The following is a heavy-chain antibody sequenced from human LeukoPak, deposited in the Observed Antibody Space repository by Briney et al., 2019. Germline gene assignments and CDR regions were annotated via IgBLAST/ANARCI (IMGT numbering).Heavy chain of an antibody. CDR1: GFSFENYN. CDR2: INVITGYI. V-gene: IGHV3-21*04. J-gene: IGHJ3*01. CDR3: AKDRGGGSQLGDAFDV. Sequence: GGSLRLSCAASGFSFENYNMNWVRQAPGKGLEWVAYINVITGYIYYADSLKGRFIISRDNAKNSLYLQMNSLRAEDTALYFCAKDRGGGSQLGDAFDVWGQGTMVSVSS. D-gene: IGHD2-15*01.